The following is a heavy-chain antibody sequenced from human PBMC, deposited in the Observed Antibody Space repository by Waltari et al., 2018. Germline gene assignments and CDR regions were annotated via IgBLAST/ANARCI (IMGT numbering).Heavy chain of an antibody. V-gene: IGHV3-23*01. J-gene: IGHJ4*02. CDR2: ISGRGGST. D-gene: IGHD6-13*01. CDR3: AKDLITAFSIAAAGFQGYFDY. Sequence: EVQLLESGGGLVQPGGSLRLSCAASGFTFSSYAMSWVRQAPGTGLEWVSAISGRGGSTYYADSVKGRFTISRDNSKNTLDLQMNSLRAEDTAVYYCAKDLITAFSIAAAGFQGYFDYWGQGTLVTVSS. CDR1: GFTFSSYA.